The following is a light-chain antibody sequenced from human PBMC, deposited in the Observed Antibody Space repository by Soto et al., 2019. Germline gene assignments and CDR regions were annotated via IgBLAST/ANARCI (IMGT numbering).Light chain of an antibody. Sequence: QSVLTQPPSASGTPGQRVTISCSGSSSNIGSNYVSWYLQLPGTAPKLLIYRNNQRPSGVPDRFSGSKSDTSASLAISGLRSEDEADYYCATWDDSLSGVIFGGGTKLTVL. V-gene: IGLV1-47*01. CDR3: ATWDDSLSGVI. CDR1: SSNIGSNY. J-gene: IGLJ2*01. CDR2: RNN.